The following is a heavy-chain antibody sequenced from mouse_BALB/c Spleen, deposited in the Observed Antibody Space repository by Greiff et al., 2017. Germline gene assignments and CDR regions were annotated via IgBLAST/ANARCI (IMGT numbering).Heavy chain of an antibody. CDR2: IDPANGNT. CDR3: ARGFTTVVAKAY. Sequence: VQLQQPGAELVKPGASVKLSCTASGFNIKDTYMHWVKQRPEQGLEWIGRIDPANGNTKYDPKFQGKATITADTSSNTAYLQLSSLTSEDTAVYYCARGFTTVVAKAYWGQGTLVTVSA. D-gene: IGHD1-1*01. CDR1: GFNIKDTY. V-gene: IGHV14-3*02. J-gene: IGHJ3*01.